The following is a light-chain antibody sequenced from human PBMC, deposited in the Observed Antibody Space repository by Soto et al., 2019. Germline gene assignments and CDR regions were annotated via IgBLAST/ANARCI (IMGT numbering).Light chain of an antibody. Sequence: DIVMTQSPAPLSVSPGERATLSCRSSQSLSSDVAWYHQKPGQAPRLLIYGSTNRATGIPDRFSVSGSGTEFTLTISSLQSDDFAVYYCQQYNNWPPITFGQGTRLEIK. CDR3: QQYNNWPPIT. CDR1: QSLSSD. J-gene: IGKJ5*01. V-gene: IGKV3D-15*01. CDR2: GST.